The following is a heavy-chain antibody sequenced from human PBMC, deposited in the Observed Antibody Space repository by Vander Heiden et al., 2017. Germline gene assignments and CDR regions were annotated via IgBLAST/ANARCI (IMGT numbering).Heavy chain of an antibody. D-gene: IGHD3-3*01. Sequence: QVQLVESGGGVVEPGRSLPLSCAVSGFTFSSYAMHWVRQAQGKGLQWVAAIAYDGNNKYYVGSVRGRFTISRDNSKNTLFLQMNSLRAEDTAVYYCAKDIRDVSGYFDQWGQGALVTVSS. CDR2: IAYDGNNK. V-gene: IGHV3-30*18. CDR3: AKDIRDVSGYFDQ. J-gene: IGHJ4*02. CDR1: GFTFSSYA.